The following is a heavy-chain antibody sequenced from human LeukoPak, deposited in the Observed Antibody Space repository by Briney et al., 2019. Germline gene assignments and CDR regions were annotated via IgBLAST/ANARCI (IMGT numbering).Heavy chain of an antibody. D-gene: IGHD1-14*01. Sequence: GGSLRLSCAASGFSFSTYWMSWVRQVPGKGLERVANIKEDGSRRNYVDSVKGRFTISRDNAKNSLYLQMNSLRPEDTAVYYCARERPRTRSAFDSWGQGTLVTVSS. V-gene: IGHV3-7*01. J-gene: IGHJ4*02. CDR3: ARERPRTRSAFDS. CDR2: IKEDGSRR. CDR1: GFSFSTYW.